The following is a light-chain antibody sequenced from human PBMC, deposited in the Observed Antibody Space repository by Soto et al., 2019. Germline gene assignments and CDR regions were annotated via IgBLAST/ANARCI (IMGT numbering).Light chain of an antibody. CDR3: QQYGNPPPNA. V-gene: IGKV3-20*01. CDR2: GAS. Sequence: EIVLTQSPGTLSLSPGERATLSCRASQSVSSSYLAWYQQKPGQAPRVLIHGASSRATGIPDRFSGSGSGTDFTLTISRLEPEDLAVYCCQQYGNPPPNAFGQGTKVEIK. J-gene: IGKJ2*01. CDR1: QSVSSSY.